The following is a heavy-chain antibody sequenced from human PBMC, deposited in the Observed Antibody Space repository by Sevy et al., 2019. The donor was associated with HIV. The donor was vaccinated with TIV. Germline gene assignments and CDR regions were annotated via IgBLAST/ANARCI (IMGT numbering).Heavy chain of an antibody. CDR3: ARDGCSGGSCYHYYYYYGMDV. Sequence: SETLSLTCTVSGGSISSYYWSWIRQPAGKGLEWIGPIYTSGSTNYNPSLKSRVTMSVDTSKNQFSLKLSSVTAADTAVYYCARDGCSGGSCYHYYYYYGMDVWGQGTTVTVSS. V-gene: IGHV4-4*07. D-gene: IGHD2-15*01. CDR1: GGSISSYY. J-gene: IGHJ6*02. CDR2: IYTSGST.